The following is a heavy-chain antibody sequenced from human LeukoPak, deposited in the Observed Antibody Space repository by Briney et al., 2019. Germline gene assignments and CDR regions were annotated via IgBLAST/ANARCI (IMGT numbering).Heavy chain of an antibody. CDR1: GFTFSSYS. CDR3: ARGGGSHRYCSGGSCYSVLDY. Sequence: GGSLRLSCAASGFTFSSYSMNWVRQAPGKGLEWVSSISSSSSYIYYADSVKGRFTISRDNAKNSLYLQMNSLRAEDTAVYYCARGGGSHRYCSGGSCYSVLDYWGQGTLVTVSS. V-gene: IGHV3-21*04. D-gene: IGHD2-15*01. CDR2: ISSSSSYI. J-gene: IGHJ4*02.